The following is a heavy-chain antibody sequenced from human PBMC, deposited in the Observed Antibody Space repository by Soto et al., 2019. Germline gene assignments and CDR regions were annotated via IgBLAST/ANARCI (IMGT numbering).Heavy chain of an antibody. Sequence: SETLSLTCAVYGGSFSGYYWSWIRQPPGKGLEWIGEINHSGSTNYNPSLKSRVTISVDTSKNQFSLKLSSVTAADTAVYYCARGRIYGMDVCGQGTTVTVSS. CDR3: ARGRIYGMDV. CDR2: INHSGST. J-gene: IGHJ6*02. V-gene: IGHV4-34*01. CDR1: GGSFSGYY.